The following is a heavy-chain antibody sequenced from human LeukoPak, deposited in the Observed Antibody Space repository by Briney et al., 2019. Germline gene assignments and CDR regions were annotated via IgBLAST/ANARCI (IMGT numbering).Heavy chain of an antibody. CDR1: GFTFSSYA. J-gene: IGHJ3*02. Sequence: AGGSLRLSCVASGFTFSSYAMTWVRQAPGKGLVWVSYISSRSSNKYYADSVKGRFTISRDNAKNSLYLQMDSLRVEDTAVYYCAREGWDLNALDIWGQGTMVTVSP. D-gene: IGHD1-26*01. V-gene: IGHV3-48*03. CDR3: AREGWDLNALDI. CDR2: ISSRSSNK.